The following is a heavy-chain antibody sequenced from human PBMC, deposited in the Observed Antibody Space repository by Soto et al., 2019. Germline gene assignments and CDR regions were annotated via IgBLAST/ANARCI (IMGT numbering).Heavy chain of an antibody. CDR3: AREAEGYRFLEWLPLDY. V-gene: IGHV3-33*01. J-gene: IGHJ4*02. Sequence: QVQLVESGGGVVQPGRSLRLSCAASGFTFSSYGMHWVRQAPGKGLEWVAVIWYDGSNKYYADSVKGRFTISRDNSKNTLYRQMNSLRAEDTAVYYCAREAEGYRFLEWLPLDYWGQGTLVTVSS. CDR1: GFTFSSYG. D-gene: IGHD3-3*01. CDR2: IWYDGSNK.